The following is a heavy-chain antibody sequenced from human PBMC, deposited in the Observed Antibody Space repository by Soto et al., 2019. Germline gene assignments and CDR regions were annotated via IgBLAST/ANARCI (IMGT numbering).Heavy chain of an antibody. Sequence: PSETLSLTCAVYGGSFSGYYWSWIRQPPGKGLEWIGEINHSGSTNYNPSLKSRVTISVDTSKNQFSLKLSSVTAADTAVYYCARARDYDFWSGYSDFDYWGQGTLVTVSS. CDR2: INHSGST. J-gene: IGHJ4*02. D-gene: IGHD3-3*01. V-gene: IGHV4-34*01. CDR1: GGSFSGYY. CDR3: ARARDYDFWSGYSDFDY.